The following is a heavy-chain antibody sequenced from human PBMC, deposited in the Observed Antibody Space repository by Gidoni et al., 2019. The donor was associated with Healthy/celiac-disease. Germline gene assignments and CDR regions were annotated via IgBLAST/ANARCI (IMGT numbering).Heavy chain of an antibody. D-gene: IGHD3-3*01. CDR1: GFTFSSYA. J-gene: IGHJ4*02. V-gene: IGHV3-30-3*01. Sequence: QVQLVESGGGVVQPGRSLRLSCAASGFTFSSYAMHWVRQAPGKGLEWVAVISYDGSNKYYADSVKGRFTISRDNSKNTLYLQMNSLRAEDTAVYYCAREIAYDFWSGYQDFDYWGQGTLVTVSS. CDR2: ISYDGSNK. CDR3: AREIAYDFWSGYQDFDY.